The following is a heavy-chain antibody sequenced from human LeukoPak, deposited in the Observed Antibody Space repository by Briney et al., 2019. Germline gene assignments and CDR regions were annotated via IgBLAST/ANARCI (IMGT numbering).Heavy chain of an antibody. CDR3: ARSVMATGDY. D-gene: IGHD5-24*01. V-gene: IGHV4-34*01. CDR2: INHSGST. J-gene: IGHJ4*02. CDR1: GGSFSGYY. Sequence: PSETLSLTCAAYGGSFSGYYWSWIRQPPGKGLEWIGEINHSGSTNYNPSLKSRVTISVDTSKNQFSLKLSSVTAADTAVYYCARSVMATGDYWGQGTLVTVSS.